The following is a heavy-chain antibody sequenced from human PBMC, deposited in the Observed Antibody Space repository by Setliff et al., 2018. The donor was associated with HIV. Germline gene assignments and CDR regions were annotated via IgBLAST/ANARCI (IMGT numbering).Heavy chain of an antibody. CDR1: GGSISSGSYY. CDR3: ARDMTYYFDSSGSFGWFDP. J-gene: IGHJ5*02. V-gene: IGHV4-61*02. D-gene: IGHD3-22*01. Sequence: PSETLSLTCTVSGGSISSGSYYWSWIRQPAGKGLEWIGRIYTSGSTNYNPSLKSRVTISLDTSKNQFSLKLNSVTAADTAVYYCARDMTYYFDSSGSFGWFDPWGQGTLVTVSS. CDR2: IYTSGST.